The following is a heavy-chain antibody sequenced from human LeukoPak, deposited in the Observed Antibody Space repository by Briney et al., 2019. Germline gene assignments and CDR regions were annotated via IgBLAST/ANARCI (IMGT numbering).Heavy chain of an antibody. D-gene: IGHD2-21*01. CDR1: GGSISSYY. J-gene: IGHJ6*03. CDR2: IHYSGST. CDR3: ARGALKGVNYYYMDV. Sequence: SETLSLTCTISGGSISSYYWSWIRQPPRKGLEWIGYIHYSGSTNSNPSLKSRVTMSVDTSKNQFSLKLRSVTAADTAVYYCARGALKGVNYYYMDVWGKGTTVTISS. V-gene: IGHV4-59*08.